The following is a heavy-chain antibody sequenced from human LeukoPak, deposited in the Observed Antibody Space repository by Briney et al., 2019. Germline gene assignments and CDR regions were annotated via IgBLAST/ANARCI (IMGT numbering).Heavy chain of an antibody. CDR2: ISNDGDT. J-gene: IGHJ1*01. CDR1: GFTVSSNY. V-gene: IGHV3-53*01. D-gene: IGHD3-16*01. CDR3: AKDDAWGRFYH. Sequence: LPGGSLRLSCAASGFTVSSNYMSWVRQGPGKGLECVSVISNDGDTYYADSVKGRFTVTRDNSRNTLHLQMNSLRVEDTGVYYCAKDDAWGRFYHWGQGTLVTVSS.